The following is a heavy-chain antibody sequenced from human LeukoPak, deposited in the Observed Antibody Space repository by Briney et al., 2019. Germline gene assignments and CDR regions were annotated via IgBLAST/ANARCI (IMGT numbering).Heavy chain of an antibody. CDR1: GGSISSSGYY. CDR2: IYNSGTT. V-gene: IGHV4-39*07. D-gene: IGHD4-17*01. CDR3: ATVGVTTNAFDI. J-gene: IGHJ3*02. Sequence: SETLSLTCTVSGGSISSSGYYWGWIRQPPGKGLEWIGSIYNSGTTYYNPSLKSRVTISVDTSKNQFSLKLSSVTAADTAVYYCATVGVTTNAFDIWGQGTMVTVSS.